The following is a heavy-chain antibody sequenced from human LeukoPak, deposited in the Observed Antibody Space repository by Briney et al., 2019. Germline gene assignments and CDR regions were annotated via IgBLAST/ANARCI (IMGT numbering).Heavy chain of an antibody. CDR1: GFTFSSYS. J-gene: IGHJ6*03. Sequence: PGGSLRLSRAASGFTFSSYSMNWVRQAPGKGLEWVSSISSGSSYIYYADSVKGRFTISRDNAKNSLYLQMNSLRAEDTAVYYCARDRGGYYYYYYYMDVWGKGTTVTVSS. V-gene: IGHV3-21*01. CDR3: ARDRGGYYYYYYYMDV. CDR2: ISSGSSYI. D-gene: IGHD2-15*01.